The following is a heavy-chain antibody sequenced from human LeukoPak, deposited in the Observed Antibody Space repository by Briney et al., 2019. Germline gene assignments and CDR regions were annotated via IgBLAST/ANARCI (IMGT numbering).Heavy chain of an antibody. CDR2: INAYNGNT. Sequence: ASVKVSCKASGYTFTSYIISWVRQAPGQGLEWMGWINAYNGNTDYAQRVQGRVIMTTDTSTSTAYMELRSLRSDDTAVYYCARDRHIAAAVYYYYMDVWDKGTPVTVSS. CDR1: GYTFTSYI. CDR3: ARDRHIAAAVYYYYMDV. D-gene: IGHD6-13*01. J-gene: IGHJ6*03. V-gene: IGHV1-18*01.